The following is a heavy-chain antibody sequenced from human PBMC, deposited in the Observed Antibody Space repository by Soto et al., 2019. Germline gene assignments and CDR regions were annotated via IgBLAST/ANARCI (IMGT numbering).Heavy chain of an antibody. CDR2: IWNDGSKK. V-gene: IGHV3-33*01. J-gene: IGHJ5*02. Sequence: PGGSLRLSCVASGFTFSRYGMHWVRQAPGKGLEWVAVIWNDGSKKVYDDSVKGRFTISRDNSKNTLYLEMDSLRDEDTSVYYCARDDDYEANAIDLWGPGTLLTVST. CDR1: GFTFSRYG. CDR3: ARDDDYEANAIDL. D-gene: IGHD4-17*01.